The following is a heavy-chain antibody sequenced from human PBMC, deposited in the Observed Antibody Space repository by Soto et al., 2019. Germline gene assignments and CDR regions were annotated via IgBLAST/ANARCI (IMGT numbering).Heavy chain of an antibody. CDR3: VRTFPPAPRVVLSHNWFVP. CDR2: IYSSGKT. Sequence: PSETLSLTCTVSGGSSSPNYWAWIRQPPGKGLEWIGHIYSSGKTDYNPSLETRVTMSIDTSMNQISLKLNSVTAADTAVYFCVRTFPPAPRVVLSHNWFVPWGPGTLVTVSS. D-gene: IGHD2-2*01. V-gene: IGHV4-59*01. CDR1: GGSSSPNY. J-gene: IGHJ5*02.